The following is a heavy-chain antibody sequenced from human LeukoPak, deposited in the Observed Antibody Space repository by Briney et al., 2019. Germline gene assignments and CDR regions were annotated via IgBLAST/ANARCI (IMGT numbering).Heavy chain of an antibody. CDR2: IRHDGSNQ. V-gene: IGHV3-30*02. J-gene: IGHJ4*02. CDR3: AIDFWSGYSDY. CDR1: GFTFSAHG. D-gene: IGHD3-3*01. Sequence: PGGSLRLSCAASGFTFSAHGVHWVCQAPGKGLAWVAYIRHDGSNQQYVDSVKGRFTISRDNSKNMLYLQMNSLRVEDTAVYYCAIDFWSGYSDYWGEGTLVTVSS.